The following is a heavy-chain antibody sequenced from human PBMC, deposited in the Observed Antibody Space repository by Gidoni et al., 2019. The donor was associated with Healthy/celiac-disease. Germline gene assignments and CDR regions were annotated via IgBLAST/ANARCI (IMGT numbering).Heavy chain of an antibody. Sequence: QAQLQQWGAGLLKPSETLSLTCAVSGGSFSGYSWSWIRQPPGKGLEWIGEINHSGSTNYNPSLKRRVTISVDTSKNQFSLKLSAVTAADTAVYYCARGGGYCSSTSCFRDAFDIWGQGTMVTVSS. V-gene: IGHV4-34*01. J-gene: IGHJ3*02. CDR3: ARGGGYCSSTSCFRDAFDI. D-gene: IGHD2-2*01. CDR1: GGSFSGYS. CDR2: INHSGST.